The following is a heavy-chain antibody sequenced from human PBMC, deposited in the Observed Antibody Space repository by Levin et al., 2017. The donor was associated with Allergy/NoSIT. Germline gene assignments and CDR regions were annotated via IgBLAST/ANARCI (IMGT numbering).Heavy chain of an antibody. CDR1: GFTFSSYS. V-gene: IGHV3-21*01. D-gene: IGHD3-16*01. CDR2: ISSSSSYI. J-gene: IGHJ4*02. Sequence: ETLSLTCAASGFTFSSYSMNWVRQAPGKGLEWVSSISSSSSYIYYADSVKGRFTISRDNAKNSLYLQMNSLRAEDTAVYYCARGAPDYWGQGTLVNVSS. CDR3: ARGAPDY.